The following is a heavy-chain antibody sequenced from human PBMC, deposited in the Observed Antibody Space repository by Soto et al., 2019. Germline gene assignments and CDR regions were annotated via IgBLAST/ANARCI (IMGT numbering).Heavy chain of an antibody. Sequence: SETMSLTCAFSGDSISSLIWWSFVRQHPGNGLEWIGNLHHTGSIHYNPSLKSRVTISVDTSKNQFSLKLNSVTAADTAVYYCARLVYYSGSGSYNTLDYWGQGTLVTVSS. CDR2: LHHTGSI. CDR3: ARLVYYSGSGSYNTLDY. D-gene: IGHD3-10*01. J-gene: IGHJ4*02. CDR1: GDSISSLIW. V-gene: IGHV4-4*02.